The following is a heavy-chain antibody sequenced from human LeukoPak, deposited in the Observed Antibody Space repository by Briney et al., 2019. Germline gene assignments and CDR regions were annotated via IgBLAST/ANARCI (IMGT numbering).Heavy chain of an antibody. CDR3: ARDRGTMVLPVHVY. CDR2: ISSSSSYI. CDR1: GFTLCGYS. J-gene: IGHJ4*02. D-gene: IGHD3-10*01. V-gene: IGHV3-21*01. Sequence: GGSLRLSCADSGFTLCGYSMNCVRQAPGKGLEWVSSISSSSSYIYYADSVKGRFTISRDNAKNSLYLQMNSLRAEDTAVYYCARDRGTMVLPVHVYWGQGTLVTVSS.